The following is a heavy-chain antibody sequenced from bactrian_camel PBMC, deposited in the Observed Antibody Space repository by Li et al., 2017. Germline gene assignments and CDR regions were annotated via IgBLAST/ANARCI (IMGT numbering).Heavy chain of an antibody. J-gene: IGHJ4*01. CDR2: IFTGDGTT. V-gene: IGHV3S1*01. D-gene: IGHD7*01. Sequence: HVQLVESGGGSVQPGGSLRLSCAVSGYPYRSYCISWFRQTPGKEREGVASIFTGDGTTYYSDSVKGRFTISEDNAANTLYLQMNSLKPEDTAVYYCAAGRHVGRDCAGPWHASRVDFWGQGTQVTVS. CDR1: GYPYRSYC. CDR3: AAGRHVGRDCAGPWHASRVDF.